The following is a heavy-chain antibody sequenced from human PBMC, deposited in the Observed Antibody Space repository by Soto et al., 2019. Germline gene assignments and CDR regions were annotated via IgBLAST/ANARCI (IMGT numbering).Heavy chain of an antibody. CDR1: GGTFSRHA. Sequence: QVQLVQSGAEVRKPGSSVKVSCKASGGTFSRHAISWVRQAPGQGLEWMGGIIPIFGTANYAQKFRGRVTITADESTSTAYMELSSLRSEDTAVYYCARSITIFGVVYNFDYWGQGTLVTVSS. CDR2: IIPIFGTA. J-gene: IGHJ4*02. CDR3: ARSITIFGVVYNFDY. D-gene: IGHD3-3*01. V-gene: IGHV1-69*01.